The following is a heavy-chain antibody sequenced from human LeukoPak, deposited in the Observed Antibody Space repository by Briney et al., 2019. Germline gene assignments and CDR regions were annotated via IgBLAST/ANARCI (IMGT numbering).Heavy chain of an antibody. D-gene: IGHD2-15*01. CDR2: ISASGATT. CDR3: AKRGVVVAADDY. V-gene: IGHV3-23*01. J-gene: IGHJ4*02. CDR1: GFTFSNYA. Sequence: GGSLRLSCAASGFTFSNYAMSWVRQAPGKGLEWVSVISASGATTYNADSVKGRFTISRDNSVNTLYLQMNSLRAEDTAVYYCAKRGVVVAADDYWGQGTLVTVSS.